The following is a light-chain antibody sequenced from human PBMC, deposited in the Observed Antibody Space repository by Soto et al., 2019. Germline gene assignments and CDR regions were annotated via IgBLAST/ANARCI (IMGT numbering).Light chain of an antibody. J-gene: IGKJ1*01. CDR1: QSLLHSNGYNY. Sequence: DVVMTQSPLSLPVTPGEPASISCRSSQSLLHSNGYNYLDWYLQKPGQSPQLLIYLGSNRASGVPDGFSGSGAGTDFILKISRVEAEDVGVYSCMQALHSPVTFGQGTKVEI. V-gene: IGKV2-28*01. CDR2: LGS. CDR3: MQALHSPVT.